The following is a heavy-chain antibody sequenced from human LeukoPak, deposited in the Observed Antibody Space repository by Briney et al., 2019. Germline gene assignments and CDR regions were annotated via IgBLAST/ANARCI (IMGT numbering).Heavy chain of an antibody. J-gene: IGHJ4*02. CDR3: ARDGGGDYGGNRGH. CDR2: IKQDGSEK. Sequence: GGSLRLSCAASGFTFSSYWMSWVRQAPGKGLEWVANIKQDGSEKYYVDSVKGRFTISRDNAKNSLYLQMNSLRAEDTAVYYCARDGGGDYGGNRGHWGQGTLVTVSS. V-gene: IGHV3-7*01. D-gene: IGHD4-23*01. CDR1: GFTFSSYW.